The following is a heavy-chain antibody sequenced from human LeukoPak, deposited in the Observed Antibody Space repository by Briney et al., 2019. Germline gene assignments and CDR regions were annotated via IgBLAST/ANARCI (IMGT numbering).Heavy chain of an antibody. CDR1: GFTFSSYS. Sequence: GGSLRLSCAASGFTFSSYSMNWVRQAPGKGLEWVSSISSSSSYIYYAASVKGRFTISRDNAKNSLYLQMNSLRAEDTAVYYCARPTGGPMVQGVINAFDIWGQGTMVTVSS. D-gene: IGHD3-10*01. CDR3: ARPTGGPMVQGVINAFDI. J-gene: IGHJ3*02. V-gene: IGHV3-21*01. CDR2: ISSSSSYI.